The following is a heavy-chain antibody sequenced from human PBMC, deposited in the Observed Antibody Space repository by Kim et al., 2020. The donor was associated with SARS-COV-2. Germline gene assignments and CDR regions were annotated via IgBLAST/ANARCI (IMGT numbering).Heavy chain of an antibody. V-gene: IGHV3-48*02. CDR2: I. D-gene: IGHD2-21*01. Sequence: IYYAGSVEGRITISRDNAKNSLFLQMNSLRDEDTALFYCVRDRIVGAFGMSGQGTMVTVSS. CDR3: VRDRIVGAFGM. J-gene: IGHJ3*02.